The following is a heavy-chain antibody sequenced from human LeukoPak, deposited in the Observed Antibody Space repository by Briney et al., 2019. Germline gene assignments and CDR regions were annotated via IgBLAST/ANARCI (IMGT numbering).Heavy chain of an antibody. J-gene: IGHJ4*02. CDR2: INPSGGNA. V-gene: IGHV1-46*01. CDR3: ARGSTVAIRRPFDF. D-gene: IGHD6-6*01. Sequence: SVKVSCKASGYTNTSDNMHSVRQAPGQGLEWRGIINPSGGNASYAQKCQGRVTMTRDTSTSTVYMELSSLRSEDTAMYYCARGSTVAIRRPFDFWGQGTLVTVSS. CDR1: GYTNTSDN.